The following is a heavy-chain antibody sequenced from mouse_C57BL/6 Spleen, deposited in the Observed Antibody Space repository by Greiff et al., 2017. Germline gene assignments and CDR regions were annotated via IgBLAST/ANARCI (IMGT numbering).Heavy chain of an antibody. CDR3: AREETYYSNYGSYWYFDV. Sequence: VQLQQSGAELARPGASVKLSCKASGYTFTSYGISWVKQRTGQGLEWIGEIYPRSGNTYYNEKFKGKATLTADKSSSTAYMELRSLTSEDSAVYFCAREETYYSNYGSYWYFDVWGTGTTVTVSS. CDR2: IYPRSGNT. CDR1: GYTFTSYG. J-gene: IGHJ1*03. V-gene: IGHV1-81*01. D-gene: IGHD2-5*01.